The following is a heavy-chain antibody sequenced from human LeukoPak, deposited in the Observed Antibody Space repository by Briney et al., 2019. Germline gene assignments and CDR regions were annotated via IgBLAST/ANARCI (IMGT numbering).Heavy chain of an antibody. Sequence: GGSLRLSCAASGFIFSGAWMSWVRQAPGKGLEWVANIKEDGSEKHYVDSVNGRFTISRDNAKNSLYLQMNSLRAEDTAVYYCARVGAGDEGNYWGQGTLVTVSS. V-gene: IGHV3-7*01. CDR3: ARVGAGDEGNY. D-gene: IGHD4-17*01. CDR1: GFIFSGAW. J-gene: IGHJ4*02. CDR2: IKEDGSEK.